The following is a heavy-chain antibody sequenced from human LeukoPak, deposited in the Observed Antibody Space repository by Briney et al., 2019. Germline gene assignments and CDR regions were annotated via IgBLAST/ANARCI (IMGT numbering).Heavy chain of an antibody. Sequence: GGSLRLSCAASGFTFSSYAMHWVRQAPGKGLEWVAVISYDGSNKYYADSVKGRFTISRDNSKNTLYLQMNSLKSEDTAVYYCTTDRYYDILTGYYYFDYWGQGTLVTVSS. D-gene: IGHD3-9*01. V-gene: IGHV3-30-3*01. J-gene: IGHJ4*02. CDR1: GFTFSSYA. CDR2: ISYDGSNK. CDR3: TTDRYYDILTGYYYFDY.